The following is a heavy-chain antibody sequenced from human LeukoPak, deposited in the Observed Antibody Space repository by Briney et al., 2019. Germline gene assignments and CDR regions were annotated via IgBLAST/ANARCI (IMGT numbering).Heavy chain of an antibody. CDR3: ARGCSPSSSYDY. CDR1: GGSISSSSYY. Sequence: KPSETLSLTCTVSGGSISSSSYYWGWIRQPPGKGLEWIGSIYYSGSTYYNPSLKSRVTISVDTSKNQFSLKLSSVTAADTAVYYCARGCSPSSSYDYWGQGTLVTVSS. V-gene: IGHV4-39*07. D-gene: IGHD6-13*01. J-gene: IGHJ4*02. CDR2: IYYSGST.